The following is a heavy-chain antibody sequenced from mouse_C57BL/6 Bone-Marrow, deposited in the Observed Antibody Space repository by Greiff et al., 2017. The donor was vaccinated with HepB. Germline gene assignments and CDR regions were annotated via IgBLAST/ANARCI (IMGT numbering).Heavy chain of an antibody. V-gene: IGHV3-6*01. CDR3: ARRGITTVVGYFDY. CDR1: GYSITSGYY. Sequence: EVQLQESGPGLVKPSQSLSLTCSVTGYSITSGYYWNWIRQFPGNKLEWMGYISYDGSNNYNPSLKNRISITRDTSKNQFFLKLNSVTTEDTATYYCARRGITTVVGYFDYWGQGTTLTVSS. CDR2: ISYDGSN. D-gene: IGHD1-1*01. J-gene: IGHJ2*01.